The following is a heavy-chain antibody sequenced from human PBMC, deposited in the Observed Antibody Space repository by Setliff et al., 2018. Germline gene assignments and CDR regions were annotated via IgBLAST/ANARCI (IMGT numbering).Heavy chain of an antibody. CDR3: ARDPTRKFDS. CDR2: INQDGSQK. J-gene: IGHJ4*02. Sequence: GGSLRLSCAASGFTFSSYWMAWVRQAPGEGLEWVANINQDGSQKYYVDSVKGRFTISRDNAKNSLYLQVNSLRVEDTALYYCARDPTRKFDSWGQGTLVTVSS. CDR1: GFTFSSYW. V-gene: IGHV3-7*03.